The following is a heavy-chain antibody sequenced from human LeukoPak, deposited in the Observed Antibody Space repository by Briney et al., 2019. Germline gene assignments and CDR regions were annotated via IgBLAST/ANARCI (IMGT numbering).Heavy chain of an antibody. J-gene: IGHJ6*03. V-gene: IGHV1-46*01. D-gene: IGHD3-22*01. CDR3: ARDPHTYYYDSSGYSNNYSYYYMDV. CDR1: GYTFTSYY. Sequence: ASVKVSCKASGYTFTSYYMHWVRQAPGQGLEWMGIINPSGGSTSYAQKFQGRVTMTGDMSTSTVYMELSSLRSEDTAVYYCARDPHTYYYDSSGYSNNYSYYYMDVWGKGTTVTVSS. CDR2: INPSGGST.